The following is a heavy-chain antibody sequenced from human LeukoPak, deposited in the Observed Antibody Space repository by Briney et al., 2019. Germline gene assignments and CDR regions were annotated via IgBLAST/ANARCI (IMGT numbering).Heavy chain of an antibody. CDR2: ISSSSSYI. J-gene: IGHJ5*02. CDR1: GFTFSSYS. V-gene: IGHV3-21*01. CDR3: ARDPNTYYYGSGSYGSA. D-gene: IGHD3-10*01. Sequence: GGSLRLSCAASGFTFSSYSMNWVRQAPGKGLEWVSSISSSSSYIYYADSVKGRFTISRDNAKNSLYLQINSLRAEDTAVYYCARDPNTYYYGSGSYGSAWGQGTLVTVSS.